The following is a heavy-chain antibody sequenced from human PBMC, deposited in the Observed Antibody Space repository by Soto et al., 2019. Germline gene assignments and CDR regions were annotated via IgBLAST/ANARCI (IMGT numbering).Heavy chain of an antibody. CDR2: ISGSGVT. CDR1: GFTFSSYA. J-gene: IGHJ3*02. D-gene: IGHD2-15*01. V-gene: IGHV3-23*01. Sequence: EVQLLECGGGLVQPGGSLRLSCAASGFTFSSYAMSWVRQAPGKGLEWVSVISGSGVTHYADSVKGRFTISRDNSKNTLYLQMNSLRAEDTAVYYCAKGCVDGSCWGSFDIWGQGTMVTVSS. CDR3: AKGCVDGSCWGSFDI.